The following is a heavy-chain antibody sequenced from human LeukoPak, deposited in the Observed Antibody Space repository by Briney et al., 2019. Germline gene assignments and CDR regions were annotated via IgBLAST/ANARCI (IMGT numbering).Heavy chain of an antibody. Sequence: SETLSLTCAVYGGSFSGYYWSWIRQPPGKGPEWIGEINHSGSTNYNPSLKSRVTISVDTSKNQFSLKLSSVTAADTAVYYCARGQGIVVVVAATQRVYFGYWGQGTLVTVSS. V-gene: IGHV4-34*01. CDR3: ARGQGIVVVVAATQRVYFGY. D-gene: IGHD2-15*01. CDR2: INHSGST. J-gene: IGHJ4*02. CDR1: GGSFSGYY.